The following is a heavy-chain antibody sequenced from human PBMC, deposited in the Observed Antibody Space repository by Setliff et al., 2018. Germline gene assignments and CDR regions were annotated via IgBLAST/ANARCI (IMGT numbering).Heavy chain of an antibody. V-gene: IGHV3-53*01. Sequence: GESLTISCATSGFTVSSSDMSWVRQAPGKGLEWISVLSGDGNAYYADSVKGRFTISGDTSKNALYLQMNSLRAEDTAVYYCRLWFGELSRDYWGPGTLVTVS. D-gene: IGHD3-10*01. CDR1: GFTVSSSD. J-gene: IGHJ4*02. CDR2: LSGDGNA. CDR3: RLWFGELSRDY.